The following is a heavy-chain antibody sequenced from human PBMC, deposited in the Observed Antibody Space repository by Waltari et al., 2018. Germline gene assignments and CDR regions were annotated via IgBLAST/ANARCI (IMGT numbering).Heavy chain of an antibody. J-gene: IGHJ4*02. Sequence: EVQLVESGGGLVQPGGSLRLSCAASGFTVSSNYMSWVRQAPGKGLKWVSVIYSGGSTYYADSVKGRFTISRDNSKNTLYLQMNSLRAEDTAVYYCASSEYSSSYDYWGQGTLVTVSS. D-gene: IGHD6-6*01. CDR2: IYSGGST. CDR3: ASSEYSSSYDY. CDR1: GFTVSSNY. V-gene: IGHV3-66*02.